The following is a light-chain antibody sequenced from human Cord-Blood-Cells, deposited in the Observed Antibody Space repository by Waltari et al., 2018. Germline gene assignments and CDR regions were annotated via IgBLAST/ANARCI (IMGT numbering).Light chain of an antibody. Sequence: PGERVTLSCRASQSVSSSYLTWYQQKPGQAPRLLIYGASTRATSIPARFSGSGSGTDFSLTIGSLQPEDFAVYYCQQDDNLPFGQGTQLTI. CDR1: QSVSSSY. V-gene: IGKV3D-7*01. CDR2: GAS. J-gene: IGKJ5*01. CDR3: QQDDNLP.